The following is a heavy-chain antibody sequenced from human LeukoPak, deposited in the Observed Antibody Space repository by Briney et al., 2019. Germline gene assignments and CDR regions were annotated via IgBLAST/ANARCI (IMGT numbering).Heavy chain of an antibody. CDR3: AKDDSSGYYLYGLFY. V-gene: IGHV3-43*02. Sequence: GGSLRLSCAASGFTFSRYWMHWVRQAPGKGLEWVSLISGDGGSTYYADSVKGRFTISRDNSKNSLYLQMDSLRTEDTALYYCAKDDSSGYYLYGLFYWGQGTLVTVSS. CDR2: ISGDGGST. D-gene: IGHD3-22*01. J-gene: IGHJ4*02. CDR1: GFTFSRYW.